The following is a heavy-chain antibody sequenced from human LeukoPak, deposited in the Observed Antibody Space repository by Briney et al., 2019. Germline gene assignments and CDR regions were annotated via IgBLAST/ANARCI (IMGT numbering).Heavy chain of an antibody. J-gene: IGHJ4*02. D-gene: IGHD6-13*01. Sequence: GESLKSSCQGSGYSFTTYWIAWVRQLPGKGLEWMGSVYPGDSSTKYSPSFQGQVTISADRSISTAYLQWRSLKASDTAMYYCARRFSTSWYFDYWGQGVLVTVSS. CDR1: GYSFTTYW. CDR2: VYPGDSST. V-gene: IGHV5-51*01. CDR3: ARRFSTSWYFDY.